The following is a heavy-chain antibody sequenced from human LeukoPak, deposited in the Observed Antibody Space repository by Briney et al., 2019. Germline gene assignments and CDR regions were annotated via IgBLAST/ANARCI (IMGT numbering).Heavy chain of an antibody. D-gene: IGHD3-22*01. CDR3: ARDSDYYDSRGYFDY. V-gene: IGHV3-30-3*01. Sequence: GRSLRLSCAASGFTFSSYAMHWVRQAPGKGLEWVAVISYDGSNKYYADSVKGRFTISRDNSKNTLYLQMNSLRAEDTAVYYCARDSDYYDSRGYFDYWGQGTLVTVSS. J-gene: IGHJ4*02. CDR2: ISYDGSNK. CDR1: GFTFSSYA.